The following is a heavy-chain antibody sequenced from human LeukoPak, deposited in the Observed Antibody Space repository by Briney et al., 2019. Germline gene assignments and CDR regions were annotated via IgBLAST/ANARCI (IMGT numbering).Heavy chain of an antibody. CDR1: GGSISNYY. CDR3: ARGGNSPGY. Sequence: PSETLSLTCTVSGGSISNYYWSWIRQPPGKGLEWIGSIFYSGSTNYNPSLKSRVTISVGTSKNQFSLKLTSVSAADTAVYYCARGGNSPGYWGQGTLVTVSS. V-gene: IGHV4-59*01. CDR2: IFYSGST. D-gene: IGHD1-1*01. J-gene: IGHJ4*02.